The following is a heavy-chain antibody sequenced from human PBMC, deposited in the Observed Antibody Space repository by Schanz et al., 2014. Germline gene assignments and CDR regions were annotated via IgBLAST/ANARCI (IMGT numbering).Heavy chain of an antibody. D-gene: IGHD1-1*01. CDR1: GGSIRSGTYY. CDR3: ARDTTWRLDL. Sequence: QMQLQESGPGLVKPSQTLSLTCTVSGGSIRSGTYYWSWIRQPAGKALEWVGRVFPNGITNYNPSLKSRVPKSRDTSKNQFSLTLTALTAADTAVYYCARDTTWRLDLWGRGTLVTVSS. J-gene: IGHJ2*01. CDR2: VFPNGIT. V-gene: IGHV4-61*02.